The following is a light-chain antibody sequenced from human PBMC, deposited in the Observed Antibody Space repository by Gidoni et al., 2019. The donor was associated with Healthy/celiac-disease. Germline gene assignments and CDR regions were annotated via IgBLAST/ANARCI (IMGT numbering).Light chain of an antibody. J-gene: IGKJ3*01. Sequence: DIQMTQSPSSLSASVGDRVTITCQASQDISNYLNWYQQKPGKAPKLLIYDASNLETGVPSRFSGSGSGTDFTFTISSLQPEDIATYYCQQYDSKEVFTFGPGTKVDIK. CDR3: QQYDSKEVFT. CDR1: QDISNY. CDR2: DAS. V-gene: IGKV1-33*01.